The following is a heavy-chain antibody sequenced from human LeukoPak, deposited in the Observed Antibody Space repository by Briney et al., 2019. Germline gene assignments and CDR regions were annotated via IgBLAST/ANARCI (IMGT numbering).Heavy chain of an antibody. CDR2: INPNSGDT. CDR1: GYTFTGYY. CDR3: ARSDGFSGYSSLGDS. V-gene: IGHV1-2*02. D-gene: IGHD3-22*01. J-gene: IGHJ5*01. Sequence: RASVKVSCKASGYTFTGYYMHWVRQAPGQGLEWMGWINPNSGDTNYAQKFQGRVTMTRDTSISTAYMELSRLKSDDTAVYYCARSDGFSGYSSLGDSWGQGTLVTVSS.